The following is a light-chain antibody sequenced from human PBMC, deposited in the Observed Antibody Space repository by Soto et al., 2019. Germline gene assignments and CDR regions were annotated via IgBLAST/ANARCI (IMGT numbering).Light chain of an antibody. CDR3: QEYIHCPPGM. V-gene: IGKV3-15*01. CDR1: QFVSRR. Sequence: EIVVTQSPATPSASTGERVTLSCRASQFVSRRLAWSQQRLGQVPRLLIYDPSTRTPGISARFSGSGSGTEFILTSSSLQSEDFAVNYCQEYIHCPPGMFDPGTTVDIK. J-gene: IGKJ1*01. CDR2: DPS.